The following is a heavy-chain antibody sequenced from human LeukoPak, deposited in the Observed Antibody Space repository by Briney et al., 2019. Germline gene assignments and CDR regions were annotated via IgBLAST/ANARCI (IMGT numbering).Heavy chain of an antibody. Sequence: SVKVSCKASGGTFSSYAISWVRQAPGQGLEWMGGIIPIFGTANYAQKFQGRVTITADKSTSTAYMELSSLRSEDTAVYYCARDGKRYYYGSGSQHEIWGQGTLVTVSS. CDR1: GGTFSSYA. J-gene: IGHJ4*02. CDR3: ARDGKRYYYGSGSQHEI. CDR2: IIPIFGTA. V-gene: IGHV1-69*06. D-gene: IGHD3-10*01.